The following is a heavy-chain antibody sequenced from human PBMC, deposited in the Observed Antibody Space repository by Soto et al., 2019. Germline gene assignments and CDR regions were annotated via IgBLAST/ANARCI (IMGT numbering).Heavy chain of an antibody. V-gene: IGHV3-30*18. CDR1: GFTFSSYG. CDR3: AKDLVVGATSGAFDI. Sequence: PGGSLSHSSAASGFTFSSYGMNWVRQAPGKGLEWVAVVSYDEITKYYADSVKGRFTISRDNSKNTVYLQMNSLRPEDTAVYYCAKDLVVGATSGAFDIWGQGTMVTVS. D-gene: IGHD2-15*01. J-gene: IGHJ3*02. CDR2: VSYDEITK.